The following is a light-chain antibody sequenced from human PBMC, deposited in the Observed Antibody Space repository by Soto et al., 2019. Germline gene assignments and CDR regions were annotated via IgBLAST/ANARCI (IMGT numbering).Light chain of an antibody. CDR3: QQYNSYSLT. CDR2: DAS. CDR1: QSISSW. Sequence: DIQMTQSPSTLSASVGDRVTITCRASQSISSWLAWYQQKPGKASKLLNYDASSLESGVPSRFSGSGSGTEFTLTISSLQPDDFATYYCQQYNSYSLTFGQGTKVEIK. V-gene: IGKV1-5*01. J-gene: IGKJ1*01.